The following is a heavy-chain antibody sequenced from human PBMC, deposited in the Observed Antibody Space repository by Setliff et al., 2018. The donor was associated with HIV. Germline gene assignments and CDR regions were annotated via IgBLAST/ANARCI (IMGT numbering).Heavy chain of an antibody. Sequence: SETLSLTCSVSGGSIRSHYWSWIRQTPGKGLQWIGNVYYRAKTGATTDHNPSLRSRISISLDVSKNQLSLRLRSVTAADTAIYYCARDVAPPLAGDVWSGNGLWGQGTQVTVSS. CDR3: ARDVAPPLAGDVWSGNGL. CDR1: GGSIRSHY. CDR2: VYYRAKTGATT. D-gene: IGHD3-3*01. J-gene: IGHJ4*02. V-gene: IGHV4-59*11.